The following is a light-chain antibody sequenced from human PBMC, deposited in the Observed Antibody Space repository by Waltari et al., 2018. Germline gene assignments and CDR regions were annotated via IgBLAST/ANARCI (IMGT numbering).Light chain of an antibody. CDR3: CSYAGSSSPRL. V-gene: IGLV2-23*01. CDR2: EAT. Sequence: QSALTQPASVSGSPGQSITISCTGSSSDVGTFNLFSWYQLPPGKAPKLLIFEATKRPSGISYHFSGSKSGNTASLTISGLQAEDEADYFCCSYAGSSSPRLFGGGTKLSVL. CDR1: SSDVGTFNL. J-gene: IGLJ3*02.